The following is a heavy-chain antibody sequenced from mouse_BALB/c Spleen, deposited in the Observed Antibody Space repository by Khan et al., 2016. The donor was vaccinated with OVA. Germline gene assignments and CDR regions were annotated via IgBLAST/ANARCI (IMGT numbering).Heavy chain of an antibody. Sequence: VQLQQSGPDLVKPGASVKMSCKASGYSFTGYYMNWVKQSHGKSLECIGRVNPNTGNTNYNQKFRGKAILIVDTSSSTAYMDLRSLTSEDSAVYYCARGYDFFAYWGQGTLVTVSA. D-gene: IGHD2-14*01. CDR2: VNPNTGNT. CDR1: GYSFTGYY. J-gene: IGHJ3*01. CDR3: ARGYDFFAY. V-gene: IGHV1-26*01.